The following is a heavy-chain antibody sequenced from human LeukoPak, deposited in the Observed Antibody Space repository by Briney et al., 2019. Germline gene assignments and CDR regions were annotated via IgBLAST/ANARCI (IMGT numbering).Heavy chain of an antibody. V-gene: IGHV3-66*01. CDR1: GFTVSSNY. CDR2: IYNDGST. Sequence: GGSLRLSCAASGFTVSSNYMSWVRQAPGKGLEWVSVIYNDGSTFYADSVRGRFTVSRDNSKNTLYLQMNSLRAEDTAVYYCARGYSSPDYWGQGTLVPVSS. CDR3: ARGYSSPDY. D-gene: IGHD6-13*01. J-gene: IGHJ4*02.